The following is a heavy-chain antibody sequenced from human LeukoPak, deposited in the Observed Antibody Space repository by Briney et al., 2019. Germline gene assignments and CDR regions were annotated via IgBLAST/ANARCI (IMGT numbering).Heavy chain of an antibody. J-gene: IGHJ2*01. D-gene: IGHD3-3*01. CDR2: ITSSSSTI. CDR1: GFTFNTYS. V-gene: IGHV3-48*04. Sequence: QAGGSLRLSCAASGFTFNTYSMNWVRQAPGKGLEWLSYITSSSSTIYYADSVKGRFTISRDNSKNSLYLQMNSLRAEDTAVYYCARSGFSYWYFDLWGRGTLVTVSS. CDR3: ARSGFSYWYFDL.